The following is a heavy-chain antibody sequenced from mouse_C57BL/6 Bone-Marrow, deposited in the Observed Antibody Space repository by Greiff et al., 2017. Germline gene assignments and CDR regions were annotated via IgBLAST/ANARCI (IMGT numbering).Heavy chain of an antibody. D-gene: IGHD6-1*01. CDR1: GYTFTDYY. Sequence: EVQLQQSGPVLVKPGASVKMSCKASGYTFTDYYMNWVKQSHGKSLEWIGVINPYNGGTSYNQKFKGKATLTVDTSSSTAYMELNSLTTEYSAVYYCARRLSFDYWGQGTTLTVSS. CDR3: ARRLSFDY. J-gene: IGHJ2*01. CDR2: INPYNGGT. V-gene: IGHV1-19*01.